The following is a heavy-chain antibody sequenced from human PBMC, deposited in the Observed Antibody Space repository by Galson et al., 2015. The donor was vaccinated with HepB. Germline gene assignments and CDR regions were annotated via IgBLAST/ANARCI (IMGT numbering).Heavy chain of an antibody. Sequence: SLRLSCAASGFTFSSYAMSWVRQAPGKGLEWVSAISGSGGSTYYADSVKGRFTISRDNSKNTLYLQMNSLRAEDTAVYYCAIGARYCSSTSCYTHYYYGMDVWGQGTTVTVSS. D-gene: IGHD2-2*02. J-gene: IGHJ6*02. CDR3: AIGARYCSSTSCYTHYYYGMDV. CDR1: GFTFSSYA. V-gene: IGHV3-23*01. CDR2: ISGSGGST.